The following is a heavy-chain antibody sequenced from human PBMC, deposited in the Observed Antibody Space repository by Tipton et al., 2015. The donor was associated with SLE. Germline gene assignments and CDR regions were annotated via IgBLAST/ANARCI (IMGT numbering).Heavy chain of an antibody. CDR1: GGSFSGYY. J-gene: IGHJ5*02. CDR3: ARDRGWELQKYIWFDP. CDR2: INHSGST. Sequence: TLSLTCAVYGGSFSGYYWSWIRQPPGKGLEWIGEINHSGSTYYNPSLKSRVTISLDTSKNQFSLRLSSVTAADTAVYYCARDRGWELQKYIWFDPWGRGTLVTVSS. D-gene: IGHD1-26*01. V-gene: IGHV4-34*01.